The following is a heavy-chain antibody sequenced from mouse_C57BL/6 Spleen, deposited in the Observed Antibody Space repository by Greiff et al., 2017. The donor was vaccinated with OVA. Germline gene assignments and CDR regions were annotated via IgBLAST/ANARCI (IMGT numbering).Heavy chain of an antibody. D-gene: IGHD4-1*01. CDR3: ARSLGHFDY. CDR1: GFTFTDYY. V-gene: IGHV7-3*01. J-gene: IGHJ2*01. Sequence: EVQLVESGGGLVQPGGSLSLSCAASGFTFTDYYMSWVRQPPGKALEWLGFIRNKANGYTTEYSASVKGRFTISRDNSQSILYLQMNALRAEDSATYYCARSLGHFDYWGQGTTLTVSS. CDR2: IRNKANGYTT.